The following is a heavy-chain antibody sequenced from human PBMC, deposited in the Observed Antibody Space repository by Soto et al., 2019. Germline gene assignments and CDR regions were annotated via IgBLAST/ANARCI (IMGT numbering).Heavy chain of an antibody. J-gene: IGHJ4*02. V-gene: IGHV3-30-3*01. Sequence: QVQLVESGGGVVQPGRSLRLSCAASGFTFSSYAMHWVRQAPGQGLEWVAVIAYDGSNKYYADSVKGRCTISRDNSKNTLYLQMNSLRAEDTAVYYCARGSGSYRLDYWGQGTLVTVSS. CDR3: ARGSGSYRLDY. CDR1: GFTFSSYA. D-gene: IGHD1-26*01. CDR2: IAYDGSNK.